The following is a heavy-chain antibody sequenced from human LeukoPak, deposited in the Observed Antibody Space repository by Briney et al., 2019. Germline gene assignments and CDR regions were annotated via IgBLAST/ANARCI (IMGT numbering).Heavy chain of an antibody. CDR1: GFTFTDYW. Sequence: PGGSLRLSCEVSGFTFTDYWMNWVRQAPGKGPEWVASIRQDGSEKTYVDSVKGRFTISRDNTKNSLSLQLNRLRAEDTAVSYCARDGTAAGLYFDLWGQGTLVTVSS. J-gene: IGHJ4*01. V-gene: IGHV3-7*01. D-gene: IGHD6-13*01. CDR3: ARDGTAAGLYFDL. CDR2: IRQDGSEK.